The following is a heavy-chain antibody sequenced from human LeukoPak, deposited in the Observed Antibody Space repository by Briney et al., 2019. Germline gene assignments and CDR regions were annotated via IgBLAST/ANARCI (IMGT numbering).Heavy chain of an antibody. CDR1: GFTFSSYS. V-gene: IGHV3-48*01. D-gene: IGHD2-15*01. J-gene: IGHJ4*02. Sequence: PGGSLRFSCAASGFTFSSYSMNWVRQAPGKGLEWVSYISSSSSTIYYADSVKGRFTISRDNAKNSLYLQMNSLRAEDTAVYYCARDRYCSGGSCYSGGRGYWGQGTLVTVSS. CDR3: ARDRYCSGGSCYSGGRGY. CDR2: ISSSSSTI.